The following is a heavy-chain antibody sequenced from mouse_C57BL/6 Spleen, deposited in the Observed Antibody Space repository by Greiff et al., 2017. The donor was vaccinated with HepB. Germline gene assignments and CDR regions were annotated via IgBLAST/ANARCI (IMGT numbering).Heavy chain of an antibody. CDR1: GYTFTDYE. Sequence: QVQLQQSGAELVRPGASVTLSCKASGYTFTDYEMHWVKQTPVHGLEWIGAIDPETGGTAYNQKFKGKAILTADKSSRTAYMELRSLTSEDSAVYYCTSSSLPGDYWGQGTTLTVSS. V-gene: IGHV1-15*01. D-gene: IGHD6-1*01. CDR2: IDPETGGT. J-gene: IGHJ2*01. CDR3: TSSSLPGDY.